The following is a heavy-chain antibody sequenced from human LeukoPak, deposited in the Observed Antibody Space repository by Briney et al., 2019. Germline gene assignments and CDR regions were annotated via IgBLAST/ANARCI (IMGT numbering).Heavy chain of an antibody. J-gene: IGHJ3*02. Sequence: SETLSLTCTVSGGSISGDHGNWVRQPPGKGLEWIGYIYYSGNTNYTPSLKSLFTISVDTSKNQFSLKLSSVTAADTAVYYCARRNDFGIWGQGTMVTVSS. CDR1: GGSISGDH. CDR3: ARRNDFGI. V-gene: IGHV4-59*08. CDR2: IYYSGNT.